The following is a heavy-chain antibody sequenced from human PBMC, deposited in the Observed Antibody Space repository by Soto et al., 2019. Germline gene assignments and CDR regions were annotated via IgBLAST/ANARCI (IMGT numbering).Heavy chain of an antibody. CDR2: IHYTGST. V-gene: IGHV4-31*03. CDR1: GGSISRVGYY. Sequence: QVQLQESGPGLVKPSQTLSLTCIVSGGSISRVGYYWSWIRQHPGTGLEWIAYIHYTGSTYYNPSLKSRVPISVHTSQDRFSLQANSVTAADPAGYYCAREIPGQTRLALWGRGTLVTVSS. J-gene: IGHJ2*01. CDR3: AREIPGQTRLAL.